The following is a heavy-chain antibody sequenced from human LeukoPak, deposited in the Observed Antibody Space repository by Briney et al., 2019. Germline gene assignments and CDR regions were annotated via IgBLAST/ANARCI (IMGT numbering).Heavy chain of an antibody. J-gene: IGHJ4*02. CDR1: GFTVSSNY. V-gene: IGHV3-66*01. D-gene: IGHD1-26*01. Sequence: GGSLRLSCAASGFTVSSNYMSWVRQAPGKGLEWVSVIYSGGSTYYADSVKGRFTISRDNSKNTLYLQMNSLRAEDTAVYYCAKELRRELPLDYWGQGTLVTVSS. CDR2: IYSGGST. CDR3: AKELRRELPLDY.